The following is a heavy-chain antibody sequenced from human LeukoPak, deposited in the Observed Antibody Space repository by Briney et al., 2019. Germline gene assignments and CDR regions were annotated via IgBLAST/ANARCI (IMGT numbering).Heavy chain of an antibody. V-gene: IGHV3-23*01. CDR2: ISGSGGST. J-gene: IGHJ4*02. D-gene: IGHD3-10*01. CDR1: GFTFSSYA. CDR3: ASHQDYYYGSGSYFASFGY. Sequence: GGSPRLSCAASGFTFSSYAMSWVRQAPGKGLEWVSAISGSGGSTYYADSVKGRFTISRDNSKNTLYLQMNSLRAEDTAVYYCASHQDYYYGSGSYFASFGYWGQGTLVTVSS.